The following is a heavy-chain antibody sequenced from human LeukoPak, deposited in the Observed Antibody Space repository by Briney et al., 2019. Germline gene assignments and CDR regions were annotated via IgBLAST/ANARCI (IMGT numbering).Heavy chain of an antibody. CDR2: MSYGGQNE. J-gene: IGHJ4*02. CDR1: GLTFSGYD. CDR3: AKDYYYGSGSYYTEFDY. D-gene: IGHD3-10*01. Sequence: GGSLRLSCAASGLTFSGYDMHWVRQAPGKGPEWVAVMSYGGQNERYADSVKGRFTISRDNSKNTLYLQMNSLRAEDTAVFYCAKDYYYGSGSYYTEFDYWGQGTLVTVSS. V-gene: IGHV3-30*18.